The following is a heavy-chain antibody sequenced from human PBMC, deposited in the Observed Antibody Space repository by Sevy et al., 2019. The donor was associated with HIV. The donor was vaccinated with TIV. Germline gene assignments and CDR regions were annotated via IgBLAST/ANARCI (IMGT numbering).Heavy chain of an antibody. J-gene: IGHJ3*01. D-gene: IGHD7-27*01. CDR3: AREPGLGSFDV. CDR1: GYTFTAHG. V-gene: IGHV7-4-1*02. Sequence: VTVKVSCKASGYTFTAHGINWVRQAPRQGLERRGWINTNTGNPTYAQHFTGRFFFSLDSSVSTAYLQITTLQAEDNAVYYCAREPGLGSFDVWGQGTMVTVSS. CDR2: INTNTGNP.